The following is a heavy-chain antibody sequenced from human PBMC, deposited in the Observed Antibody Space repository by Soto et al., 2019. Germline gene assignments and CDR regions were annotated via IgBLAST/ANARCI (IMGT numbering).Heavy chain of an antibody. J-gene: IGHJ4*02. D-gene: IGHD5-12*01. V-gene: IGHV3-74*01. CDR2: INLDGSDT. Sequence: EVRLVESGGGLVQPGGSLRVSCVVYGFTFRNYWMNWVRQAPGKGLEWVSRINLDGSDTTYAESVKGRFTISRDNAKDTLYLHMNSVRVEDTAVYFCARRGYSGYDEWGQGTLVTVSS. CDR3: ARRGYSGYDE. CDR1: GFTFRNYW.